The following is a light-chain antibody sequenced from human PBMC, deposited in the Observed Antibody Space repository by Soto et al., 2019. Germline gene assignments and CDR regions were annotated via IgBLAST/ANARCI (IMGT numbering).Light chain of an antibody. CDR3: LQYGSLGT. CDR2: GAS. V-gene: IGKV3-20*01. Sequence: EIVLKQSPGTLSLSPGERATLSCRASQSVSNNYLAWYQQKPGQAPRLLIYGASNRATGIPDRFSGSGSGTDFTLTISRLEPEDFAVYYCLQYGSLGTFGQGTKVDIK. J-gene: IGKJ1*01. CDR1: QSVSNNY.